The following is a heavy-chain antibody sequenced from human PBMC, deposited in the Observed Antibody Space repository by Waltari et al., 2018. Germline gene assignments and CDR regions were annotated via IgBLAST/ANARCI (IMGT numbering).Heavy chain of an antibody. CDR1: GGSLSSYY. CDR2: YSGN. V-gene: IGHV4-59*12. CDR3: ARSYTVTTSPIAGY. D-gene: IGHD4-17*01. Sequence: QVQLQESGPGLVKPSETLSLTCTVFGGSLSSYYWSWIRQPPGKVLERIGYSGNKYNPSLKSRVTISLETSKNQFSLKLSSVTAADAAVYYCARSYTVTTSPIAGYWGQGTLVTVSS. J-gene: IGHJ4*02.